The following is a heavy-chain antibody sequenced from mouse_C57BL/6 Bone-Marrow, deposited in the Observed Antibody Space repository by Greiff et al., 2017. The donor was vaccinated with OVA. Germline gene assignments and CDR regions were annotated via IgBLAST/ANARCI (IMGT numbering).Heavy chain of an antibody. CDR2: IDPSDSYT. Sequence: VQLQQPGAELVMPGASVKLSCKASGYTFTSYWMHWVKQRPGQGLEWIGEIDPSDSYTNYNQKFKGKSTLTVDKSSSTAYMQRSSLTSEDSAVYYCALLYYGSSYAYYFDYWGQGTTLTVSS. CDR1: GYTFTSYW. D-gene: IGHD1-1*01. CDR3: ALLYYGSSYAYYFDY. V-gene: IGHV1-69*01. J-gene: IGHJ2*01.